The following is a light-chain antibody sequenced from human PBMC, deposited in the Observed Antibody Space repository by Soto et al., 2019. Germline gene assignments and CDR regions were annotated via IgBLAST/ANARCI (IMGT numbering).Light chain of an antibody. J-gene: IGKJ5*01. Sequence: EIVMTQSPATLSVSPGERVTLYCRASQSVSNNLVWYQQTPGQAPRLLMYGSSIRATGIPARFSGSGSGTEFTLTISSLQSEDFAVYYCQQHNNWPPITFGQGTRLEIK. V-gene: IGKV3-15*01. CDR1: QSVSNN. CDR2: GSS. CDR3: QQHNNWPPIT.